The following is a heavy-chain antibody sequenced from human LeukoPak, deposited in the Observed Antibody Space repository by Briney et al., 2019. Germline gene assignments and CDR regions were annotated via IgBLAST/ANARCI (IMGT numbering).Heavy chain of an antibody. CDR1: GFTFSSYA. CDR3: AKTPYYMDV. D-gene: IGHD2-15*01. J-gene: IGHJ6*03. V-gene: IGHV3-23*01. Sequence: GGSLRLSCAVSGFTFSSYAMSWVRQTPGKGLEWVSGISGSGRSTDYADSVKGRFTISRDNSKNTLYLQMNSLRADDTAVYYCAKTPYYMDVWGKGTTVTVSS. CDR2: ISGSGRST.